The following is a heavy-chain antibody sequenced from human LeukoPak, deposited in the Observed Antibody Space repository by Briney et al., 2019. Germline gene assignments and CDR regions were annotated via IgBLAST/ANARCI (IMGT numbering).Heavy chain of an antibody. V-gene: IGHV3-30*18. Sequence: GGSLRLSCAASGFTFSAYGIHWVRQAPGKGLEWVAVISNDGSNKYYADSVKGRFTISRDNSKNTVYLQMNSLRGEDTAVYYCAKSGIAAAGQRGYFDYWGQGTLVTVSS. CDR2: ISNDGSNK. D-gene: IGHD6-13*01. J-gene: IGHJ4*02. CDR3: AKSGIAAAGQRGYFDY. CDR1: GFTFSAYG.